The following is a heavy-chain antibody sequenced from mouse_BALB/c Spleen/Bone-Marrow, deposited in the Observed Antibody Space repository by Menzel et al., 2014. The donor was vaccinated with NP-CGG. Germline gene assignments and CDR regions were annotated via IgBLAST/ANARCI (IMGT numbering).Heavy chain of an antibody. V-gene: IGHV1-7*01. CDR1: GYTFTCYW. Sequence: VKLQESGAELAKPGASVKMSCKASGYTFTCYWMHWVKQRPGQGLEWIGYINPSTGYTEYNQKFKDKATLTADKSSSTAYMQLSSLTSEDSAVYYCARRAVRYFGYWGQGTPLTVSP. D-gene: IGHD2-13*01. CDR3: ARRAVRYFGY. CDR2: INPSTGYT. J-gene: IGHJ2*01.